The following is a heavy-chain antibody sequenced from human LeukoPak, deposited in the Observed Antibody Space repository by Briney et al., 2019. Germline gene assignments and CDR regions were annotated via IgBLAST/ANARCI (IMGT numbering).Heavy chain of an antibody. Sequence: PGGSLRLSCAASGFTFSSYSMNWVRQAPGKGLDWVAVISYDGSNKYYADSVKGRFTISRDNSKKTLYLQMNSLRAEDTAVYCCARDGGIWYFDYWGQGTLVTVSS. CDR2: ISYDGSNK. V-gene: IGHV3-30*03. D-gene: IGHD3-16*01. CDR3: ARDGGIWYFDY. CDR1: GFTFSSYS. J-gene: IGHJ4*02.